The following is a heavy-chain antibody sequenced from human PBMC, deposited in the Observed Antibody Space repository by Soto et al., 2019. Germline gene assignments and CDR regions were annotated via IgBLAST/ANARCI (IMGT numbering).Heavy chain of an antibody. Sequence: QVQLQESGPGLVKPSQTLSLTCTVSGGSISSGNYYWSWIRQPPGKGLEWIGFISYSGSTYYNASLKIRVTISVATSKNQFSLNLSFVTAADTAVYYCATMGTPATGLYYFDYWGQGTLVTVSS. D-gene: IGHD1-7*01. J-gene: IGHJ4*02. CDR3: ATMGTPATGLYYFDY. CDR2: ISYSGST. V-gene: IGHV4-30-4*01. CDR1: GGSISSGNYY.